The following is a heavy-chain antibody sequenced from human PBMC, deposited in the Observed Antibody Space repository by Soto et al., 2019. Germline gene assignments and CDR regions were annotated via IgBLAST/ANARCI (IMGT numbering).Heavy chain of an antibody. CDR3: ARDWRFMVRGVSGLMDV. V-gene: IGHV3-21*01. D-gene: IGHD3-10*01. CDR2: ISSSSSYI. Sequence: PSETLSLTCAASGFTFSSYSMNWVRQAPGKGLEWVSSISSSSSYIYYADSVKGRFTISRDNAKNSLYLQMNSLRAEDTAVYYCARDWRFMVRGVSGLMDVWGQGTTVTVSS. CDR1: GFTFSSYS. J-gene: IGHJ6*02.